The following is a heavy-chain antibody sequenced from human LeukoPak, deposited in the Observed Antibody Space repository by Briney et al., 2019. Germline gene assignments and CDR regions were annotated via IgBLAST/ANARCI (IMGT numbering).Heavy chain of an antibody. Sequence: GGSLRLSCVASGFTFGDYYMNWVRQAPGKGLEWVSAISGSGGSTYYADSVKGRFTISRDNSKNTLYLQMNSLRAEDTAVYYCASPPRLPRDYWGQGTLVTVSS. V-gene: IGHV3-23*01. J-gene: IGHJ4*02. CDR2: ISGSGGST. CDR3: ASPPRLPRDY. CDR1: GFTFGDYY.